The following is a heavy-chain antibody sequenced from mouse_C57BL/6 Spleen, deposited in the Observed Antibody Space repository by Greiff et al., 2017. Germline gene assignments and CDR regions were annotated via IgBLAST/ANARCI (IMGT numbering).Heavy chain of an antibody. CDR3: ARYLPYGYFDV. Sequence: VQLQQSGPELVKPGASVKISCKASGYTFTDYYMNWVKQSHGKSLEWIGDINPNNGGTSYNQKFKGKATLTVDKSSSTAYMELRSLTSEDSAVYYCARYLPYGYFDVWGTGTTVTVSS. V-gene: IGHV1-26*01. J-gene: IGHJ1*03. CDR2: INPNNGGT. D-gene: IGHD6-5*01. CDR1: GYTFTDYY.